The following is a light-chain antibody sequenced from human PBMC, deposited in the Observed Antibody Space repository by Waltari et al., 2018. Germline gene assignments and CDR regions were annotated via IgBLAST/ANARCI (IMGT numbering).Light chain of an antibody. CDR1: GGSIVNNY. CDR3: QSYTSSAV. CDR2: EDD. J-gene: IGLJ3*02. V-gene: IGLV6-57*04. Sequence: NFLLTQPHSVSESPGTTVIISCTRSGGSIVNNYVQWYQHRPGSAPSIVIYEDDQRPSGVPDRFSGSIDSSSNSASLTISGLKTEDEADYYCQSYTSSAVFGGGTKLTVL.